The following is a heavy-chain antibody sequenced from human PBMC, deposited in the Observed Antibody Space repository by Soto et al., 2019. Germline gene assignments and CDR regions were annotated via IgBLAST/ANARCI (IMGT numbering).Heavy chain of an antibody. J-gene: IGHJ6*02. V-gene: IGHV1-69*01. CDR3: ARDRVPSPPPPVGFYYSYYGMDV. Sequence: QVQLVQSGAEVKKPGSSVKVSCKASGGTFSSYAISWVRQAPGQGLEWMGGIIPIFGTANYAQKFQGRVTITADESTSTAYMELSSLRSEDRALYYCARDRVPSPPPPVGFYYSYYGMDVWGQGTTVTVSS. D-gene: IGHD3-10*01. CDR1: GGTFSSYA. CDR2: IIPIFGTA.